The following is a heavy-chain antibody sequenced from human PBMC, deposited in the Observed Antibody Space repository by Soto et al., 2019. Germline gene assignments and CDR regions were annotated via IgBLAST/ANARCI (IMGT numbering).Heavy chain of an antibody. V-gene: IGHV1-69*13. D-gene: IGHD5-12*01. CDR2: IIPIFGTA. J-gene: IGHJ4*02. CDR3: ARVGEMATIPLYFAY. Sequence: SVNVSCKAAGGTFSSYAISWVRQAPGQGLEWMGGIIPIFGTANYAQKFQGRVTITADESTSTAYMELSSLRSEDTAVYYCARVGEMATIPLYFAYWGQGTLVIVSA. CDR1: GGTFSSYA.